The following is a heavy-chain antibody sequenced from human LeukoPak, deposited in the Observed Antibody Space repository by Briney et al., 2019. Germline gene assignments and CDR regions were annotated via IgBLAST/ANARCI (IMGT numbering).Heavy chain of an antibody. Sequence: SETLSLTCTVSGGSISSSNYYWGWIRQPPGKGLEWIGSIYYSGSTYYSPSFKSRVTISVDTSKNQFSLKLSSVTAADTAVYYCARIIEMATIFAPFDPWGQGTLVTVSS. V-gene: IGHV4-39*01. CDR1: GGSISSSNYY. CDR2: IYYSGST. J-gene: IGHJ5*02. CDR3: ARIIEMATIFAPFDP. D-gene: IGHD5-24*01.